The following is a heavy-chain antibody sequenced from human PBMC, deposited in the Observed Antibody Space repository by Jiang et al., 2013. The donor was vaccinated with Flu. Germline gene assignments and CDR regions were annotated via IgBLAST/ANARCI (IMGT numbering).Heavy chain of an antibody. D-gene: IGHD3-10*01. CDR3: ATRDYSGNYNYYFDY. J-gene: IGHJ4*02. CDR1: GFTVSSNY. Sequence: QLVESGGGLIQAGGSLRLSCAASGFTVSSNYMTWVRQAPGKGLEWVSIIYGGGRTYYTDSVQGRFTISRDNSKNTLFLQMNSLRAEDTALYYCATRDYSGNYNYYFDYWGQGTLVTVSS. V-gene: IGHV3-53*01. CDR2: IYGGGRT.